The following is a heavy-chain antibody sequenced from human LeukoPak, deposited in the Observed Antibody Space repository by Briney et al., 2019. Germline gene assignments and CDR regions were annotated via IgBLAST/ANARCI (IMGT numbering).Heavy chain of an antibody. J-gene: IGHJ4*02. CDR2: IYYSGSI. CDR3: ARSRGYSYGTTFLDY. V-gene: IGHV4-59*08. D-gene: IGHD5-18*01. Sequence: SETLSLTCTVSDDSISDYYRGWIRQPPGKGLEWIGYIYYSGSIYYNPSLKSRVTISVDTSKNQFSLKLSSVTAADTAVYYCARSRGYSYGTTFLDYWGQGTLVTVSS. CDR1: DDSISDYY.